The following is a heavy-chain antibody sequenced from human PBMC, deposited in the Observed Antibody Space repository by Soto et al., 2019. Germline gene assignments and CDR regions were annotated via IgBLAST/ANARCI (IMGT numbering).Heavy chain of an antibody. CDR1: GGSLNTKR. D-gene: IGHD3-10*01. J-gene: IGHJ5*02. CDR3: TTGDDTSKVDL. Sequence: QVQLQESGPGLVKPSETLSLTCTVSGGSLNTKRWSWIRQHPWKGLEWIGYIFNGGSTSYNPSLNNRVSLSVDMSTNQFSLRLSSVTAADTAMYYCTTGDDTSKVDLWGQGTLVTFSS. CDR2: IFNGGST. V-gene: IGHV4-31*02.